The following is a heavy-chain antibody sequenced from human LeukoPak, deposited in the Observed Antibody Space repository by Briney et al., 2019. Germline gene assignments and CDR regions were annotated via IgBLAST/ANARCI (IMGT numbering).Heavy chain of an antibody. CDR1: APPPSNYA. Sequence: PGGSLRLSCAASAPPPSNYAMSWVRQAPGKGLEWVSSISDGGWTAYTDSVKGRFFISRETATNTLYLQMNSLRVEDTAVYYCAKECDYGNTSHMPCYWGQGTLVTVSS. D-gene: IGHD4-17*01. V-gene: IGHV3-23*01. CDR2: ISDGGWT. CDR3: AKECDYGNTSHMPCY. J-gene: IGHJ4*02.